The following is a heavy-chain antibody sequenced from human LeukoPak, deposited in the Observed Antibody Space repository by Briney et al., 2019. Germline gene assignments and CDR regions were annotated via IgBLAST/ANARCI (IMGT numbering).Heavy chain of an antibody. Sequence: ASVKVSCKTAGYTFSDYYIHWVRQAPGQGLEWMGRINPNSGGTNYAQKFQGRVTMTRDTSISTAYMELSRLRSDDTAVYYCAREGGSYGVDYWGQGTLVTVSS. D-gene: IGHD1-26*01. CDR2: INPNSGGT. V-gene: IGHV1-2*06. J-gene: IGHJ4*02. CDR3: AREGGSYGVDY. CDR1: GYTFSDYY.